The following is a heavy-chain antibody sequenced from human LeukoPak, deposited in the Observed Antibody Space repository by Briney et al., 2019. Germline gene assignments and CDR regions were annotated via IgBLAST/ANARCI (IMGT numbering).Heavy chain of an antibody. Sequence: SVKVSCKASGFTFTSSAMQWVRQARGQRLEWIGCIVVGSGNTNYAQKFQERVTITRDMSTSTAYMELSSLRSEDTAVYYCAAGWVCSGGSCYYYFDYWGQGTLVTVSS. D-gene: IGHD2-15*01. CDR3: AAGWVCSGGSCYYYFDY. CDR1: GFTFTSSA. J-gene: IGHJ4*02. CDR2: IVVGSGNT. V-gene: IGHV1-58*02.